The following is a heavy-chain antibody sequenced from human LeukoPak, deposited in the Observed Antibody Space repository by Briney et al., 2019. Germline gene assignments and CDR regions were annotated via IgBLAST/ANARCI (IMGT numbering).Heavy chain of an antibody. CDR2: IRYDGSNK. Sequence: GGSLRLSCAASGFTFSSYGMHWVRQAPGKGLEWVAFIRYDGSNKYYADSVKGRFTISRDNSKNTLYLQMNSLRAEDTAVYYCAKDQSSGTPHFYYYYMDVWGEGTTVTVSS. CDR1: GFTFSSYG. V-gene: IGHV3-30*02. J-gene: IGHJ6*03. D-gene: IGHD6-13*01. CDR3: AKDQSSGTPHFYYYYMDV.